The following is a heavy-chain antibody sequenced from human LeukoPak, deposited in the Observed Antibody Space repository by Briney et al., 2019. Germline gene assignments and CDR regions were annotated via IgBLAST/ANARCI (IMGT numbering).Heavy chain of an antibody. V-gene: IGHV4-59*08. CDR3: ARLPNYYDSSGGWYFDL. J-gene: IGHJ2*01. CDR2: IYYSGST. Sequence: SETLSLTCTVSGGSISSYYWSWIRQPPGKGLEWIGYIYYSGSTNYNPSLKSRVTISVDTSKNQFSLKLSSVTAADTAVYYCARLPNYYDSSGGWYFDLWGRGTLVTVSS. D-gene: IGHD3-22*01. CDR1: GGSISSYY.